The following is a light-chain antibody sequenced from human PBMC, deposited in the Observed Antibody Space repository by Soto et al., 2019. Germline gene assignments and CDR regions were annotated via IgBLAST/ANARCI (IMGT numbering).Light chain of an antibody. Sequence: QSVLTQPPSASGSPGQSVTISCTGTSSDVGAYKYVSWYQQYPGKAPKLMIYEVTKRPSGVPDRFSGSKSGNTASLTVSGLQAEDEADYYCTSYVGNDIWVFGGGTKVNVL. CDR2: EVT. J-gene: IGLJ3*02. CDR1: SSDVGAYKY. CDR3: TSYVGNDIWV. V-gene: IGLV2-8*01.